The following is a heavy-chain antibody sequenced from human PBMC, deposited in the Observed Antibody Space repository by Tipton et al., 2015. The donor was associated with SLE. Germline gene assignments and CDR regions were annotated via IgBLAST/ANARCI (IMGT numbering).Heavy chain of an antibody. Sequence: TLSLTCTVSGDSRSSGGYYWSWIRQHPGKGLEWIGYISYSGSTYYNPSLKSRLTISVDTSKNQFSLKLSSVTAADTAVYYCARMCPTSDCYNFAFDLWGQGTLVTVSS. J-gene: IGHJ1*01. CDR2: ISYSGST. D-gene: IGHD2-21*02. CDR3: ARMCPTSDCYNFAFDL. V-gene: IGHV4-31*03. CDR1: GDSRSSGGYY.